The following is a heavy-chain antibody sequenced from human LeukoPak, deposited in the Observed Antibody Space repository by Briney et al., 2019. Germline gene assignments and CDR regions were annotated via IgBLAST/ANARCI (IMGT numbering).Heavy chain of an antibody. CDR2: INSDGSST. Sequence: GGSLRLSCAASEFTFSSYWMHWVRQAPGKGLVWVSRINSDGSSTSYADSVKGRFTISRDNAKNSLYLQMNSLRAEDTAVYYCARFGIEMTTPHRGFDYWGQGTLVTVSS. D-gene: IGHD5-24*01. V-gene: IGHV3-74*01. CDR3: ARFGIEMTTPHRGFDY. CDR1: EFTFSSYW. J-gene: IGHJ4*02.